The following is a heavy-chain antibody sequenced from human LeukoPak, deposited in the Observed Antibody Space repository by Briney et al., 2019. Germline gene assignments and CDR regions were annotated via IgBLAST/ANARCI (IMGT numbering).Heavy chain of an antibody. CDR2: TYYRSKWYN. CDR1: GDSVSSNSAA. J-gene: IGHJ2*01. V-gene: IGHV6-1*01. Sequence: SQTLSLTCAISGDSVSSNSAARNWIRQSPSRGLEWLGRTYYRSKWYNDYAVSVKSRITINPDTSKNQFSLQLNSVTPEDTAVYYCARVKRYSSSWYDSPLYWYFDLWGRGTLVTVSS. CDR3: ARVKRYSSSWYDSPLYWYFDL. D-gene: IGHD6-13*01.